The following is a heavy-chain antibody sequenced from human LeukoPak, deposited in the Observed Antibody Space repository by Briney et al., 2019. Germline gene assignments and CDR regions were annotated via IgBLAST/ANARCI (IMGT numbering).Heavy chain of an antibody. Sequence: PGGSLRLSCAASGFTFSSYWMSWVRQAPGKGLEWVANIKQDGSEKNYMDSVKGRFTISRDNVKNSLLLQMNSLRVEDTAVYYCARERGGQSNDYLHGGPFDYWGQGTLVTVSS. V-gene: IGHV3-7*05. J-gene: IGHJ4*02. CDR2: IKQDGSEK. CDR3: ARERGGQSNDYLHGGPFDY. CDR1: GFTFSSYW. D-gene: IGHD3-16*01.